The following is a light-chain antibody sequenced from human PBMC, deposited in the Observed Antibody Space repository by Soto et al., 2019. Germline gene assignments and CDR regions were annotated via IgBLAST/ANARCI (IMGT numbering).Light chain of an antibody. CDR1: SSDVGKYKF. CDR2: EGT. CDR3: CSHAGSGTLV. V-gene: IGLV2-23*01. Sequence: QSALTQSASVSGSPGQSISISCTGTSSDVGKYKFVSWYQQHPGKAPKLVIYEGTNRPSGVSDRFSGSKSGNTASLTISGRQAEDEADYYCCSHAGSGTLVFGGGTKLTVL. J-gene: IGLJ3*02.